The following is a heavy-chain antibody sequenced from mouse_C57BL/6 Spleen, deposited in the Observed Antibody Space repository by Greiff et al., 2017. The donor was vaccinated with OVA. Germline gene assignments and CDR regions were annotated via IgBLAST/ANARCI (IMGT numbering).Heavy chain of an antibody. CDR1: GYSITSGYY. D-gene: IGHD4-1*01. CDR2: LTYDGSN. Sequence: DVQLQESGPGLVKPSPSLSLTCSATGYSITSGYYWNWIRQFPGNKLECMGYLTYDGSNNYNQSLKNRISITRDTSKNQFFLKLNAVTTEDTATYYWARGLDWYFDVWGTGTTVTVSS. J-gene: IGHJ1*03. V-gene: IGHV3-6*01. CDR3: ARGLDWYFDV.